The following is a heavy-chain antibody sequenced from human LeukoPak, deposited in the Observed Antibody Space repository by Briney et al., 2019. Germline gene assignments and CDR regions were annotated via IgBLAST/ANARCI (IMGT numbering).Heavy chain of an antibody. D-gene: IGHD3-10*01. CDR3: AKDLFSGSYSFYFRGLDL. CDR1: GFTFSTYP. CDR2: ISGSGGDT. V-gene: IGHV3-23*01. J-gene: IGHJ6*02. Sequence: GGSLRLSCAASGFTFSTYPMNWVRQAPGQGLEWVSAISGSGGDTYYADSVKGRFTISRDNSKNTVYLQMNSLRAEDTAVYYCAKDLFSGSYSFYFRGLDLWGLGTTVTVSS.